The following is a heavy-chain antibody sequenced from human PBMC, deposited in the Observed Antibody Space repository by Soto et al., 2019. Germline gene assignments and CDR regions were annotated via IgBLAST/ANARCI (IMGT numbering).Heavy chain of an antibody. CDR3: AREVSPDYGGNSGNAFDI. CDR1: GYSISNNKW. CDR2: MHHSGSI. J-gene: IGHJ3*02. Sequence: SETLSLTCSVSGYSISNNKWWSWVRQPPGKGPEWIGEMHHSGSIHYNASLKSRATLSVDKSRNQFSLQLTSVTAADTAVYYCAREVSPDYGGNSGNAFDIWGQGTMVTVSS. V-gene: IGHV4-4*02. D-gene: IGHD4-17*01.